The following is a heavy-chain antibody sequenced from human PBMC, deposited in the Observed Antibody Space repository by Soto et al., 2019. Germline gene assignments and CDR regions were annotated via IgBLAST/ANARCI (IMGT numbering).Heavy chain of an antibody. CDR2: IYWDDDS. CDR1: GFSLSTSGEA. J-gene: IGHJ5*02. V-gene: IGHV2-5*02. D-gene: IGHD3-10*01. CDR3: AHYVSASPAGWFDP. Sequence: QITLKESGPALVKPTQTLTLTCTFSGFSLSTSGEAVGWIRQPPGEALEWLALIYWDDDSRYNPTLKTRLTIPKDTSKTQVVLTLTNMDPVDTATYYCAHYVSASPAGWFDPWGQGILVTVSS.